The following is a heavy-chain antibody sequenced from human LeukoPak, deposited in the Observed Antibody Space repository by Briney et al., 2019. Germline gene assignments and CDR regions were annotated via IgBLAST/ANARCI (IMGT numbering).Heavy chain of an antibody. Sequence: ASVKVSCKPSGYTFTGYYMHWVRQAPGQGGEWMGWINPNSGGTNYAQKFLGWVTMTRDTSISTAYMELSRLRSDATAVYYCARGRWVGEAAAGTGWFDPWGQGTLVTVSS. V-gene: IGHV1-2*04. CDR3: ARGRWVGEAAAGTGWFDP. CDR2: INPNSGGT. D-gene: IGHD6-13*01. J-gene: IGHJ5*02. CDR1: GYTFTGYY.